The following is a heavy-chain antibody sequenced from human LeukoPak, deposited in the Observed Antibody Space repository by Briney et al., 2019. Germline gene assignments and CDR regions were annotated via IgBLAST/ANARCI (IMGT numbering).Heavy chain of an antibody. V-gene: IGHV3-23*01. CDR3: TTDPLITMIVTRPGSPKSY. CDR1: GFTFNNYA. Sequence: GESLRLSCAASGFTFNNYAMSWVRQAPGKGLEWVSAISGGGSTYYADSVKGRFTISRDNSKNTLYLQMNSLKTEDTAVYYCTTDPLITMIVTRPGSPKSYWGQGTLVTVSS. CDR2: ISGGGST. J-gene: IGHJ4*02. D-gene: IGHD3-22*01.